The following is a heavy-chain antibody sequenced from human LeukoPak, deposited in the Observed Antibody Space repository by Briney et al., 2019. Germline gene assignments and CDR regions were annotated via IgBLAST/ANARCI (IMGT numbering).Heavy chain of an antibody. V-gene: IGHV4-34*01. CDR3: ARGGGKRWLQYGDFDY. Sequence: SETLSLTCAVYGGSFSGYYWSWIRQPPGKGLEWIGEINHSGSTNYNPSLKSRATISVDTSKNQFSLKLSSVTAADTAVYYCARGGGKRWLQYGDFDYWGQGTLVTVSS. D-gene: IGHD5-24*01. J-gene: IGHJ4*02. CDR1: GGSFSGYY. CDR2: INHSGST.